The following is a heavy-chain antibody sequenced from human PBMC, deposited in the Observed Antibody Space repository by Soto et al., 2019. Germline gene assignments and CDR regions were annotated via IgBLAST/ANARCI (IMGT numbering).Heavy chain of an antibody. V-gene: IGHV3-30*04. CDR3: ARDLATGGTYLGIDD. J-gene: IGHJ4*02. CDR1: GFTFSNHG. Sequence: QVQLVESGGGLVQPGRSLRLSCAASGFTFSNHGIHWVRQAPGKGLEWVTFISYDGRKTYYADSVKGRFTISRDNSQNTVYLQMNSLRPEDTAVYFCARDLATGGTYLGIDDCGKGTLVTVSS. D-gene: IGHD2-8*02. CDR2: ISYDGRKT.